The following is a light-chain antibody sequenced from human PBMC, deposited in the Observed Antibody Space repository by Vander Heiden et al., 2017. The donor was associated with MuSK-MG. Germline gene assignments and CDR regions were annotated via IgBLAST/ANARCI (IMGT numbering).Light chain of an antibody. Sequence: DSVMTQSPDSLAVSLGERATINCKSSQSVLYSSNNKNYLAWYQQKPGQPPKLLIYWASTRESGVPDRFSGSGSGTDFTLTISSLQAEDVAVYYCQQDAGTPYTFGQGTKLEIK. CDR2: WAS. CDR1: QSVLYSSNNKNY. V-gene: IGKV4-1*01. CDR3: QQDAGTPYT. J-gene: IGKJ2*01.